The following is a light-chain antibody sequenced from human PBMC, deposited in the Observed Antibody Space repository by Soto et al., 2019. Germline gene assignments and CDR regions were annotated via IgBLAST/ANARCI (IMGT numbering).Light chain of an antibody. V-gene: IGLV1-44*01. Sequence: QSVLTRPPSASGTPGQRVTISCSGSSSNIGSNTVNWYQQLPGTAPKLLIYSNNQRPSGVPDRFSGSKSGTSASLAISGLQSEDEADYYCAAWDDSLNGSVVFGGGTKLTVL. CDR2: SNN. CDR1: SSNIGSNT. CDR3: AAWDDSLNGSVV. J-gene: IGLJ2*01.